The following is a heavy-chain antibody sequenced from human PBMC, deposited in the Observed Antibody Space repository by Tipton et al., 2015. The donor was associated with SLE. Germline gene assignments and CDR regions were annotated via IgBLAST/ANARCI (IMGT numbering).Heavy chain of an antibody. CDR1: GYTFTSYY. Sequence: QSGAEVKKPGASVKVSCKASGYTFTSYYMHWVRQAPGQGLEGMGGISAYNGNTNYAQKLQGRVTMTTDTSTSTAYMELRSLRSDDTAVYYCARGEEWEPLFDYWGQGTLVTVSS. J-gene: IGHJ4*02. V-gene: IGHV1-18*04. CDR3: ARGEEWEPLFDY. D-gene: IGHD1-26*01. CDR2: ISAYNGNT.